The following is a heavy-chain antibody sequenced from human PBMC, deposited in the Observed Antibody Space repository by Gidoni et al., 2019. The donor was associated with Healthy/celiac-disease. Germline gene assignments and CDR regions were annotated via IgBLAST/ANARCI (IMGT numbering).Heavy chain of an antibody. CDR1: GFTFDAYA. J-gene: IGHJ6*02. CDR3: AKVLQPRGSSWYWGYYYYYGMDV. D-gene: IGHD6-13*01. Sequence: EVQLVESGGGLVQPGRSLRLSCAASGFTFDAYAMHWVRQAPGKGLEWVSGISWNSGSIGYADSVKGRFTISRDNAKNSLYLQMNSLRAEDTALYYCAKVLQPRGSSWYWGYYYYYGMDVWGQGTTVTVSS. CDR2: ISWNSGSI. V-gene: IGHV3-9*01.